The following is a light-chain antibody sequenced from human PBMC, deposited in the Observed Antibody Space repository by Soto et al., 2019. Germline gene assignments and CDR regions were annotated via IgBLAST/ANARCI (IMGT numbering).Light chain of an antibody. Sequence: QLTQTQYSMSAAVGDRVTITCRASQSIGTDLNWYQQKPGKAPKLLIYDASSLQSGVPSRFSGSRSGTEFTLTISSLQPDDFTTYYSQHYNIHPWPFGQ. V-gene: IGKV1-39*01. CDR2: DAS. CDR1: QSIGTD. CDR3: QHYNIHPWP. J-gene: IGKJ1*01.